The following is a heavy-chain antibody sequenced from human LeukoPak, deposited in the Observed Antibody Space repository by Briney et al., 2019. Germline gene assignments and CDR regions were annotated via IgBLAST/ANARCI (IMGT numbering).Heavy chain of an antibody. CDR2: IYHSGST. CDR1: GGSISSGGYS. J-gene: IGHJ5*02. D-gene: IGHD3-16*01. CDR3: ARDYAVVFDP. Sequence: PSETLSLTCAVSGGSISSGGYSWSWIRQPPGKGLEWIGYIYHSGSTYYNPSLKSRVTISVDRSKNQFSLKLSSVTAAATAVYYCARDYAVVFDPWGQGTLVTVSS. V-gene: IGHV4-30-2*01.